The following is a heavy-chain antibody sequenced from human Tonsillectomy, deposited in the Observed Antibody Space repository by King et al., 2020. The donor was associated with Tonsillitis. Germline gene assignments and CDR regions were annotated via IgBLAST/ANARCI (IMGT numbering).Heavy chain of an antibody. CDR3: AKDLEISSGYYYPGAFDF. J-gene: IGHJ3*01. Sequence: VQLVESGGGLVQPGGSLRLSCAASGFTFRSYAMSWVRRAPGKGLEWVSAISGNSINTYYADSVKGRFTISRDNSKNTVFLQINSLRAEDTAVYYCAKDLEISSGYYYPGAFDFWGQGTMVTVSS. V-gene: IGHV3-23*04. D-gene: IGHD3-22*01. CDR2: ISGNSINT. CDR1: GFTFRSYA.